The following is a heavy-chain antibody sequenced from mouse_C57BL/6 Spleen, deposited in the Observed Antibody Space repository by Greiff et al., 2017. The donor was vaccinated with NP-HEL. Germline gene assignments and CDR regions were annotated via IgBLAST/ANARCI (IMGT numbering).Heavy chain of an antibody. CDR2: IYPGSGST. Sequence: QVQLQQPGAELVKPGASVKMSCKASGYTFTSYWITWVKQRPGQGLEWIGDIYPGSGSTNYNEKFKSKATLTVDTSSSTAYMQLSSLTSEDSAVYYCARYYYGSRNYAMYYWGQGTSVTVSS. V-gene: IGHV1-55*01. D-gene: IGHD1-1*01. J-gene: IGHJ4*01. CDR3: ARYYYGSRNYAMYY. CDR1: GYTFTSYW.